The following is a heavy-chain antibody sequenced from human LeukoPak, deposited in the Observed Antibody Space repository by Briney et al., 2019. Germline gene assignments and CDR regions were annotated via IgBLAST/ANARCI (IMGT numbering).Heavy chain of an antibody. V-gene: IGHV3-23*01. CDR3: AKDYYVKAYYYDSSGYFGY. Sequence: GGSLRLSCAASGFTFSSYAMSWVRQAPGKGLEWVSAISGSGGSTYYADSVKGRFTISRDNSKNTLYLQMNSLRAEDTAVYYWAKDYYVKAYYYDSSGYFGYWGQGTLVTVSS. CDR1: GFTFSSYA. CDR2: ISGSGGST. J-gene: IGHJ4*02. D-gene: IGHD3-22*01.